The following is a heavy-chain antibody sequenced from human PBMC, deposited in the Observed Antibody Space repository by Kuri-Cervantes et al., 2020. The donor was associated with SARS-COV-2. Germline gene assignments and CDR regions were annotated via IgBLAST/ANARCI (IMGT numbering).Heavy chain of an antibody. CDR2: ISYDGSNK. CDR3: AKDRNPSWIQAWYDY. Sequence: GGSLRLSCAASGFTVSSYGMHWVRQAPGKGLEWVAVISYDGSNKYYADSVKGRFTISRDNSKNTLYLQKNSLRAEDTAVYYCAKDRNPSWIQAWYDYWGQGTLVTVSS. V-gene: IGHV3-30*18. D-gene: IGHD5-18*01. J-gene: IGHJ4*02. CDR1: GFTVSSYG.